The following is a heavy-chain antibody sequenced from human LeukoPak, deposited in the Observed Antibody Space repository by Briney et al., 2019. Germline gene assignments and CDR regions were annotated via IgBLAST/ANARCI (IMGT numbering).Heavy chain of an antibody. CDR2: IYHSGST. D-gene: IGHD2-2*01. CDR3: ARVSVPAAMGPNWFDP. J-gene: IGHJ5*02. V-gene: IGHV4-30-2*01. CDR1: GGSISSGGYY. Sequence: PSQTLSLTCTVSGGSISSGGYYWSWIRQPPGKGLEWIGYIYHSGSTYYNPSLKSRVTISVDRSKNQSSLKLSSVTAADTAVYYCARVSVPAAMGPNWFDPWGQGTLVTVSS.